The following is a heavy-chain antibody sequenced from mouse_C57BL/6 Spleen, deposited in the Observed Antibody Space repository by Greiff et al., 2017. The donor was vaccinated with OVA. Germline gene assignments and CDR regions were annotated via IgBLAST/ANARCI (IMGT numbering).Heavy chain of an antibody. J-gene: IGHJ2*01. CDR3: ARRGIVTTSYYFDY. D-gene: IGHD2-5*01. CDR2: IYPGSGST. Sequence: QVHVKQPGAELVKPGASVKMSCKASGYTFTSYWITWVKQRPGQGLEWIGDIYPGSGSTNYNEKFKSKATLTVDTSSSTAYMQLSSLTSEDSAVYYCARRGIVTTSYYFDYWGQGTTLTVSS. V-gene: IGHV1-55*01. CDR1: GYTFTSYW.